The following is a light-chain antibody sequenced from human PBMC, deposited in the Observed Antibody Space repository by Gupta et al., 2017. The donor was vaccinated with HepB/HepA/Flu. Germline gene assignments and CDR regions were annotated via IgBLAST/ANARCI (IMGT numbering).Light chain of an antibody. Sequence: DIQMTQSPSTLSASVGDRVTITCRASQRISSWLAWYQQKAGKAPKLLIYKASSLESGVQSRFSGSGSGTEFTLTISSLQPDDFATYYCQQYNSYPVTFGQGTKLEIK. CDR1: QRISSW. V-gene: IGKV1-5*03. J-gene: IGKJ2*01. CDR3: QQYNSYPVT. CDR2: KAS.